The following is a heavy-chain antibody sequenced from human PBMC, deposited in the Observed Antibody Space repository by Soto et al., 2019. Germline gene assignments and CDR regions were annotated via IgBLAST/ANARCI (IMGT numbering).Heavy chain of an antibody. V-gene: IGHV4-59*08. CDR1: GDSVSNHF. Sequence: QVHLQESGPGLVRPSETLSLTCTVSGDSVSNHFWSWIRQPPGKGLEWIAFIHYTGTANYNPSLKSRVTISIDMPKNQFSLRLTSVTAADTAVYYCARHPRTSGGERTFDYWGQGTMVAVSS. J-gene: IGHJ4*02. CDR3: ARHPRTSGGERTFDY. CDR2: IHYTGTA. D-gene: IGHD2-21*01.